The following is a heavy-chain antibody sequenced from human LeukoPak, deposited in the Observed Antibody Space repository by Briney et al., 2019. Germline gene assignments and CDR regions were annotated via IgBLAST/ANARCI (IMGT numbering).Heavy chain of an antibody. CDR2: IGTAGDT. V-gene: IGHV3-13*01. J-gene: IGHJ6*03. CDR1: GFTFSSYD. Sequence: GGSLRLSCAASGFTFSSYDMHWVRQATGKGLEWESAIGTAGDTYYPGSVKGRFTISRENAKNSLYLQMNSLRAGDTAVYYCAREYCSSTSCYGNMDVWGKGTTVTVSS. D-gene: IGHD2-2*01. CDR3: AREYCSSTSCYGNMDV.